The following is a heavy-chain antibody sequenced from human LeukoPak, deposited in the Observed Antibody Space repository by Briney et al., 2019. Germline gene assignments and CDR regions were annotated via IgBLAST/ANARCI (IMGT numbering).Heavy chain of an antibody. V-gene: IGHV3-23*01. CDR2: ISGSGGST. CDR3: ARDVSSGWYRFSF. J-gene: IGHJ4*02. D-gene: IGHD6-19*01. Sequence: PGGSLRLSCAVSGFTFSTYAMRWVRLAPGKGLEWVSAISGSGGSTYYADSVKGRFTISRDNSRNTLYLQMNSLRAEDTAVYYCARDVSSGWYRFSFWGQGTLVTVSS. CDR1: GFTFSTYA.